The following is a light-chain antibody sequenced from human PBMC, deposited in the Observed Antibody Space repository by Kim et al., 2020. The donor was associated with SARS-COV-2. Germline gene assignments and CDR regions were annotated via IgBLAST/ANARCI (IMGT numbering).Light chain of an antibody. V-gene: IGKV1-39*01. Sequence: DIQMTQSPSSLSASIGDRVTITCRASQSISYYLNWYQQKPGKAPNPLIYDAASLQSGVPSRFSGSGSGTDFTLTISSLQPEDFATYYCQQSYSLPYAFCQGTKLEI. CDR2: DAA. J-gene: IGKJ2*01. CDR1: QSISYY. CDR3: QQSYSLPYA.